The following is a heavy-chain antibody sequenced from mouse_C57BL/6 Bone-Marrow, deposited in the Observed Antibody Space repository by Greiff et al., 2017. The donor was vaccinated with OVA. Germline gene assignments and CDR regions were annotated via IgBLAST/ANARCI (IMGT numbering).Heavy chain of an antibody. Sequence: EVKVVESGGGLVQPGGSLKLSCAASGFTFSGYYMYWVRQTPEKRLEWVAYISNGGGSTYYPDTVKGRFTISRDNAKNTLYLQMSRLKSEDTAMYYCARDYGSSTYAMDYWGQGTSVTVSS. CDR3: ARDYGSSTYAMDY. CDR2: ISNGGGST. D-gene: IGHD1-1*01. CDR1: GFTFSGYY. J-gene: IGHJ4*01. V-gene: IGHV5-12*01.